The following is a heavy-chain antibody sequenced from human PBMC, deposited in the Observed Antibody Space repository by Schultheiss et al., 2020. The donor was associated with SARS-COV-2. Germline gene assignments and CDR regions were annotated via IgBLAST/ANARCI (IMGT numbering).Heavy chain of an antibody. CDR1: GFSLSTSGVG. Sequence: SGPTLVKPTQTLTLTCTFSGFSLSTSGVGVGWIRQPPGKALEWLALIYWNDDKRYSPSLKSRLTITKDTSKNQVVLTMTNMDPVDTATYYCAHRPSRNYDFWSGYPSDAFDIWGQGTMVTVSS. J-gene: IGHJ3*02. D-gene: IGHD3-3*01. CDR3: AHRPSRNYDFWSGYPSDAFDI. CDR2: IYWNDDK. V-gene: IGHV2-5*01.